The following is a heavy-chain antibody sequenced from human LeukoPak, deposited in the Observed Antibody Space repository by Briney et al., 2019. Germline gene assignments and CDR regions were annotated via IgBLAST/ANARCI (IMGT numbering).Heavy chain of an antibody. D-gene: IGHD6-13*01. CDR1: GFTFSSYA. Sequence: GGSLRLSCAASGFTFSSYAMSWVRQAPGKGLGWVSTISGSGGSTYYADSVKGRFTISRDNSKNTLYLQMNSLRAEDTAVYYCAKDRSGSWTNDAFDIWGQGTMVTVSS. J-gene: IGHJ3*02. V-gene: IGHV3-23*01. CDR3: AKDRSGSWTNDAFDI. CDR2: ISGSGGST.